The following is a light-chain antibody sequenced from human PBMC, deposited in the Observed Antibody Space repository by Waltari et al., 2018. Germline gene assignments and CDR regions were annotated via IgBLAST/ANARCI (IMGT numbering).Light chain of an antibody. CDR1: RSNIGSNY. Sequence: QSVLTQPPSASGTPGQRVTISCSGSRSNIGSNYVYWYQQLPGTAPKLLIYRNNQRPLGVPDRFSGSKSGTSASRAISGLRSEDEADYYCAAWDDSLSGRVFGGGTKVTVL. CDR3: AAWDDSLSGRV. CDR2: RNN. V-gene: IGLV1-47*01. J-gene: IGLJ3*02.